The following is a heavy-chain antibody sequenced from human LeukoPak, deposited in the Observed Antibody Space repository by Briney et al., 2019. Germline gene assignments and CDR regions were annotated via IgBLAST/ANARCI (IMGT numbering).Heavy chain of an antibody. V-gene: IGHV1-2*02. D-gene: IGHD3-22*01. J-gene: IGHJ4*02. CDR3: ATDYYYDSSGPYYTVDY. CDR1: GYTFTGYY. CDR2: INPNSGGT. Sequence: ASVKVSCKASGYTFTGYYMHWVRQASGQGLEWMGWINPNSGGTNYAQKFQGRVTMTEDTSTDTAYMELSSLRSEDTAVYYCATDYYYDSSGPYYTVDYWGQGTLVTVSS.